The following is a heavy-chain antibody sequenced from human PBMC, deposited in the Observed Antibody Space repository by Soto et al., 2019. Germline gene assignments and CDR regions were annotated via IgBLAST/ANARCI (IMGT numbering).Heavy chain of an antibody. D-gene: IGHD6-19*01. J-gene: IGHJ4*02. CDR1: GFTFSSYG. CDR2: ISYDGSNK. V-gene: IGHV3-30*18. Sequence: GGSLRLSCAASGFTFSSYGMHWVRQAPGKGLEWVAVISYDGSNKYYADSVKGRFTISRDNSKNTLYLQMNSLRAEDTAVYYCAKDNESGWPYGEYFDYWGQGTLVTVSS. CDR3: AKDNESGWPYGEYFDY.